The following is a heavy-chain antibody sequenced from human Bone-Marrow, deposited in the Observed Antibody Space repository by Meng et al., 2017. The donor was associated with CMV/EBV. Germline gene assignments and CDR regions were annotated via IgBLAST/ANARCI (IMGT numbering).Heavy chain of an antibody. CDR3: ARGPLVRILYHNHHYPFDY. J-gene: IGHJ4*02. CDR1: GYTFTGYY. D-gene: IGHD2-8*01. V-gene: IGHV1-2*02. CDR2: INPNSGGT. Sequence: ASVKVSCKASGYTFTGYYMHWVRQAPGQGLEWMGWINPNSGGTNYAQKFQGRVTMTRDTSISTAYMELSRLRSDDTAVYYCARGPLVRILYHNHHYPFDYWGQGTLATVSS.